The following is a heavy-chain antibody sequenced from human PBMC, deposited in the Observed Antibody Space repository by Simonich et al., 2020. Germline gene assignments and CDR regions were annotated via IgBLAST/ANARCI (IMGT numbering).Heavy chain of an antibody. CDR3: ARGKGWKNAFDI. V-gene: IGHV4-34*01. CDR1: GGSFSGYY. D-gene: IGHD1-1*01. Sequence: QVQLQQWGAGLLKPSETLSLPCAVYGGSFSGYYWSWIRQPPGQGLEGIGEIKHRGSTNNNRSLKSRVTMSVDTSTNQFSLKLSAVTAADTAVYYCARGKGWKNAFDIWGQGTMVTVSS. CDR2: IKHRGST. J-gene: IGHJ3*02.